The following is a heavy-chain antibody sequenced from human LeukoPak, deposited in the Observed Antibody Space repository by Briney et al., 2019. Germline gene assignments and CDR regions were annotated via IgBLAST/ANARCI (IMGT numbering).Heavy chain of an antibody. CDR2: IYYTGTT. Sequence: ASETLSLTCSVSGGSISSYYWTWIRQPPGKGLEWIGHIYYTGTTSYNPSLKSRVSISADTSKKNFSLRLTSVTAADTAVYYCARDNAMIPGALVYWGRGAQVTVSS. D-gene: IGHD2-2*01. V-gene: IGHV4-59*01. CDR1: GGSISSYY. J-gene: IGHJ4*02. CDR3: ARDNAMIPGALVY.